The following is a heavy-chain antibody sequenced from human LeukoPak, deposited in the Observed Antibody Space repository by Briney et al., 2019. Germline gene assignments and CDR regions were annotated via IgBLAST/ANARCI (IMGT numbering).Heavy chain of an antibody. CDR1: GFSFSNSN. D-gene: IGHD3-22*01. CDR3: ARGSGYYYNY. J-gene: IGHJ4*02. CDR2: ISSGSSTI. V-gene: IGHV3-48*04. Sequence: PGRSLRLSCAASGFSFSNSNMQWVRQAPGKGLEWLSYISSGSSTIYYADSVKGRFTISRDNAKNSLYLQMSSLSAEDTAVYYCARGSGYYYNYWGQGTLVTVSS.